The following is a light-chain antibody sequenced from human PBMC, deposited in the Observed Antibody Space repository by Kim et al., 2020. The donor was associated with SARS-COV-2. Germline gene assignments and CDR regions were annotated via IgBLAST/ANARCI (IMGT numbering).Light chain of an antibody. CDR2: GKN. J-gene: IGLJ2*01. CDR1: SLRSYY. V-gene: IGLV3-19*01. Sequence: ALGQTVRITCQGDSLRSYYASWYQQKPGAVPVLVIYGKNNWPSGIPDRISGSSSGNTASLTITGAQAEDEADYYCNSRDSSGNHLVFGGGTQLTVL. CDR3: NSRDSSGNHLV.